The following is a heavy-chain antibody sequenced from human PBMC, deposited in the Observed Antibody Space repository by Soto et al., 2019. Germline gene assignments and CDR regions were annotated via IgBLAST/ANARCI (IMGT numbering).Heavy chain of an antibody. Sequence: GVLRLSCAASGFTFSIYSMNWVRQAPGKGLEWVSSITSSSSTIYFADSVRGRFTISRDNAKNSLYLQMNSLRAEDTAVYYCAKDGGYAYYDSSGSYFGYWGQGTLVTVSS. CDR1: GFTFSIYS. J-gene: IGHJ4*02. CDR3: AKDGGYAYYDSSGSYFGY. D-gene: IGHD3-22*01. CDR2: ITSSSSTI. V-gene: IGHV3-48*01.